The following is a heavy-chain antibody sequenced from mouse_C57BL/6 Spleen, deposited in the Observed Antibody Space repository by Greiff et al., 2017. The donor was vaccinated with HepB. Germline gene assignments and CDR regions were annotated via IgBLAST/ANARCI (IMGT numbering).Heavy chain of an antibody. CDR2: IRSKSNNNAT. CDR3: VSGNFDY. Sequence: EVQLQESGGGLVQPKGSLKLSCAASGFSFNTYAMNWVRQAPGKGLEWVARIRSKSNNNATYYADSVKDRFTIARDDSESMLYLQMNNLKTEDTAMYCCVSGNFDYWGQGTTLTVSS. J-gene: IGHJ2*01. V-gene: IGHV10-1*01. D-gene: IGHD4-1*01. CDR1: GFSFNTYA.